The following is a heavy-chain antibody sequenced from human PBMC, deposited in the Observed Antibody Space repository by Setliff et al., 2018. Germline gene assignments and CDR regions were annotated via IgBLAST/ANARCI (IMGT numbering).Heavy chain of an antibody. D-gene: IGHD3-22*01. J-gene: IGHJ4*02. CDR2: FSESGST. Sequence: PSETLSLTCTVSGGSISSRSYYWAWIRQPPGKGLECIGSFSESGSTYYSPSLKSRVTISVDTSKNQFSLNLNSVTAADTAVYYCARQGGDYYDGSGYYYAPFDYWGQGILVTVS. CDR3: ARQGGDYYDGSGYYYAPFDY. V-gene: IGHV4-39*01. CDR1: GGSISSRSYY.